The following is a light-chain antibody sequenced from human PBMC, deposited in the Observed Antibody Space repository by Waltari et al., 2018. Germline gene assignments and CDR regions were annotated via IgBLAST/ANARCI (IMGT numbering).Light chain of an antibody. CDR2: YVS. CDR3: MQGTHGPLT. J-gene: IGKJ4*01. CDR1: ESLLYSDGNTY. Sequence: DVVLTQSPLSLPVTLGQPASLSCRSSESLLYSDGNTYLNWLQQSPGQSPRRLVYYVSNRYSVVLYRFSGIGSGTDCTLKISRVEAEDVGVYYGMQGTHGPLTFGGGTKVEIK. V-gene: IGKV2-30*01.